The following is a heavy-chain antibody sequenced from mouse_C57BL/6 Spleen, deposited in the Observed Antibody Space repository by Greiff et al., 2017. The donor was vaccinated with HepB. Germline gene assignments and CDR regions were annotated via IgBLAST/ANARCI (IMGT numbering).Heavy chain of an antibody. D-gene: IGHD2-4*01. CDR2: IDPSDSYT. Sequence: QVQLQQSGAELVMPGASVKLSCKASGYTFTSYWMHWVKQRPGQGLEWIGEIDPSDSYTNYNQKFKGKSTLTVDKSSSTAYMQLSSLTSEDSAVYYCARKYYDYDAFAYWGQGTLVTVSA. CDR3: ARKYYDYDAFAY. CDR1: GYTFTSYW. J-gene: IGHJ3*01. V-gene: IGHV1-69*01.